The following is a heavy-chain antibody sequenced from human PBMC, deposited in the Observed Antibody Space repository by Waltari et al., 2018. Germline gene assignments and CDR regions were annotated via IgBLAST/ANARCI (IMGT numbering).Heavy chain of an antibody. D-gene: IGHD1-26*01. CDR2: IYHSGST. J-gene: IGHJ4*02. CDR3: ARESLVGATMNY. Sequence: QVQLQESGPGLVKPSETLSLTCTVSGYSISSGYYWGWIRQPPGKGLEWIGSIYHSGSTYYNPSLKSRVTISVDTSKNQFSLKLSSVTAADTAVYYCARESLVGATMNYWGQGTLVTVSS. CDR1: GYSISSGYY. V-gene: IGHV4-38-2*02.